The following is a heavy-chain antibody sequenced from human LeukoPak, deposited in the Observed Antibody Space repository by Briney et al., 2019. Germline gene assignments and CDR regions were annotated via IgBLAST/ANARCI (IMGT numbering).Heavy chain of an antibody. J-gene: IGHJ6*03. CDR3: AKVYSGYRLEVYSYYYMDV. D-gene: IGHD5-12*01. CDR1: GGSISSSSYY. V-gene: IGHV4-39*01. Sequence: SETLSLTCTVSGGSISSSSYYWGWIRQPPGKGLEWIGSIYYSGSTYYNPSLKSRVTISVDTSKNQFSLKLSSVTAADTAVYYCAKVYSGYRLEVYSYYYMDVWGKGTTVTVSS. CDR2: IYYSGST.